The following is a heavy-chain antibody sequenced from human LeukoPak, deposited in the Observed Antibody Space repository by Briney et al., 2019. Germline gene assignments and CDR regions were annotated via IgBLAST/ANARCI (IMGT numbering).Heavy chain of an antibody. D-gene: IGHD2-2*01. J-gene: IGHJ3*02. Sequence: GESLKISCKGSGYSFTSYWIRRVRQMPGKGLEWMGRIDPSDSYTNYSPSFQGHVTISADKSISTAYLQWSSLKASDTAMYYCERWEAVERYCSSPSCYWVDAFDIWGQGTMVTVSS. CDR3: ERWEAVERYCSSPSCYWVDAFDI. CDR2: IDPSDSYT. V-gene: IGHV5-10-1*01. CDR1: GYSFTSYW.